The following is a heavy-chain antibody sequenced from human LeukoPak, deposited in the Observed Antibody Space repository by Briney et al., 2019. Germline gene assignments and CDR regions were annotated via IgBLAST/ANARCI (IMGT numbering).Heavy chain of an antibody. J-gene: IGHJ4*02. Sequence: SETLSLTCTISGGSVSDYYWSWIRQSPGKGLEWIGYIYYTGSTTYNPFLKSRVTISADTSKNQFSLKLSPVTAADTAVYYCASRKLGNDYWGQGTLVTVSS. D-gene: IGHD7-27*01. V-gene: IGHV4-59*02. CDR1: GGSVSDYY. CDR2: IYYTGST. CDR3: ASRKLGNDY.